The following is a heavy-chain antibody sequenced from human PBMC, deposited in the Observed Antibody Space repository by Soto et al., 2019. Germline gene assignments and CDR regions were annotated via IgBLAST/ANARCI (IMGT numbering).Heavy chain of an antibody. CDR2: IKEDGSEK. CDR1: GFTFSRHW. Sequence: EVQLVESGGGLVQPGGSLRLSCAASGFTFSRHWMSWVRQAPGKGLEWVANIKEDGSEKYYADSVKGRFTVSRDNAKKSLSLEMSSLGVEDTALYYCARVDFWSGFWGLDYWGQGTLVTVSS. D-gene: IGHD3-3*01. CDR3: ARVDFWSGFWGLDY. V-gene: IGHV3-7*01. J-gene: IGHJ4*02.